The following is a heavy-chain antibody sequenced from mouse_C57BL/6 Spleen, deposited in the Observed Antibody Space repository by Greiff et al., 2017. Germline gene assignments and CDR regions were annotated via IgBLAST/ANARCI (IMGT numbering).Heavy chain of an antibody. D-gene: IGHD1-1*01. CDR3: TTRCTTVVASGYFDV. J-gene: IGHJ1*03. CDR1: GFNIKDYY. V-gene: IGHV14-1*01. Sequence: EVKLQQSGAELVRPGASVKLSCTASGFNIKDYYMHWVKQRPEQGLEWIGRIDPEDGDTEYAPKFQGKATMTADTSSNTAYLQLSSLTSEDTAVYYCTTRCTTVVASGYFDVWGTGTTVTVSS. CDR2: IDPEDGDT.